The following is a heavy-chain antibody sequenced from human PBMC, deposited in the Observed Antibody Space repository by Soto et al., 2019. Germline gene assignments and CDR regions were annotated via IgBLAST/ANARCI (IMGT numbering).Heavy chain of an antibody. D-gene: IGHD1-26*01. J-gene: IGHJ5*02. CDR3: ARQSGSYLGNWFDP. Sequence: SETLSLTCTVSGGSISSSSYYWGWIRQPPGKGLEWIGSIYYSGSTYYNPSLKSRVTISVDTSKNQFSLKLSSVTAADTAVYYCARQSGSYLGNWFDPWGQGTLVTVSS. CDR2: IYYSGST. V-gene: IGHV4-39*01. CDR1: GGSISSSSYY.